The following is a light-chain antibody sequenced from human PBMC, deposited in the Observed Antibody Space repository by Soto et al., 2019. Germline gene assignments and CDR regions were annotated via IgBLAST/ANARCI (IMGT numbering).Light chain of an antibody. V-gene: IGKV1-5*03. J-gene: IGKJ1*01. CDR2: QAS. CDR1: QDIKNY. CDR3: QHYNSYLGT. Sequence: DIQMTQSPSSLSASVGDRVTITSQASQDIKNYLNWYQQKPGKAPKLLIFQASSLESGVPSRFSGSGSGTEFTLTISSLQTDDFATYYCQHYNSYLGTFGQGTKVDIK.